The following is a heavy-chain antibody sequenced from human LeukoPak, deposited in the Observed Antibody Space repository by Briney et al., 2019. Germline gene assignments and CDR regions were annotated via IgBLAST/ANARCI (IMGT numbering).Heavy chain of an antibody. CDR3: ARLGGFGVAPFDY. D-gene: IGHD3-3*01. J-gene: IGHJ4*02. Sequence: GGSLRLSCAASGFTFSSFWMTWVRQAPGKGLEWVANIKQDGSEKYYVDSVKGRFTISRDNAKNSLYLQMNSLRAEDTAVYYCARLGGFGVAPFDYWGQGSLVTVSS. CDR1: GFTFSSFW. V-gene: IGHV3-7*01. CDR2: IKQDGSEK.